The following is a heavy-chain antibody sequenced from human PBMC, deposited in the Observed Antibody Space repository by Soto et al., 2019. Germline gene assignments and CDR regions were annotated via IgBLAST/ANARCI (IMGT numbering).Heavy chain of an antibody. D-gene: IGHD3-3*01. Sequence: SLRLSCAASGFIFSNYGMHWVRQAPGKGLEWVAVTSYDGRSKNYADSVKGRFTISRDNSKNTLYLRMNSLRPEDTAVYYCAKDRGELRFLEWLLPNWFDPWGQGTLVTVSS. J-gene: IGHJ5*02. CDR3: AKDRGELRFLEWLLPNWFDP. CDR1: GFIFSNYG. V-gene: IGHV3-30*18. CDR2: TSYDGRSK.